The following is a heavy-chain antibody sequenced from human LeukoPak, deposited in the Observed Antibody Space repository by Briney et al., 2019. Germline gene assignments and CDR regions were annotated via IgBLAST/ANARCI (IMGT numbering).Heavy chain of an antibody. D-gene: IGHD2-21*01. CDR2: INPNSGGT. J-gene: IGHJ5*02. CDR3: ARADRLHGGPYLIGP. V-gene: IGHV1-2*02. Sequence: GASVKVSCKTSGYSFTDYYMHWVRQAPGQGLEWMGWINPNSGGTSSEQKFQGRVTMTRDTSITTVYMEVRWLTSDDTAVYYCARADRLHGGPYLIGPWGQGTLVTVSS. CDR1: GYSFTDYY.